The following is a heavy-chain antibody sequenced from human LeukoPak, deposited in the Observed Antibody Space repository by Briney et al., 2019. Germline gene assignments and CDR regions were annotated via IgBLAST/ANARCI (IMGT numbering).Heavy chain of an antibody. D-gene: IGHD3-3*01. CDR2: IYHSGST. V-gene: IGHV4-30-2*01. J-gene: IGHJ4*02. Sequence: SETLSLTCTVSGGSLSSGGYYWSWIRQPPGKGLEWIGYIYHSGSTYYNPSLKSRVTISVDRSKNQFSLKLSSVTAADTAVYYCARGSITIFGPFDYWGQGTLVTVSS. CDR1: GGSLSSGGYY. CDR3: ARGSITIFGPFDY.